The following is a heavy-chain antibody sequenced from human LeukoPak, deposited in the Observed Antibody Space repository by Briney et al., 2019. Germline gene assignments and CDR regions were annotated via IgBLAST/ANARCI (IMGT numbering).Heavy chain of an antibody. Sequence: PSETLSLTCTVSGDSISRYYWSWIRQPPGKGLEWIGYIYFSGSTNYNPSLKSRVTISVDTSKNQFSLKLSSVTAADTAVYYCAGTGDLNWFDPWGQGTLVTVSS. CDR2: IYFSGST. CDR1: GDSISRYY. D-gene: IGHD7-27*01. J-gene: IGHJ5*02. V-gene: IGHV4-59*01. CDR3: AGTGDLNWFDP.